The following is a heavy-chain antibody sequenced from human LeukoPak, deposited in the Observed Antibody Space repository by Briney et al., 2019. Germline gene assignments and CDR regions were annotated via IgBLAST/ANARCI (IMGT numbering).Heavy chain of an antibody. CDR2: INPNSGGT. V-gene: IGHV1-2*02. D-gene: IGHD3-10*01. J-gene: IGHJ6*03. Sequence: ASVKVSCKASGYTFTGYYMHWVRQAPGQGLEWMGWINPNSGGTNFAQKFQGRVTMTRDTSISTAYMELSRLRSDDTAVYYCARDRGIDYYGSGSYYRHYYYYMDVWGKGTTVTVSS. CDR3: ARDRGIDYYGSGSYYRHYYYYMDV. CDR1: GYTFTGYY.